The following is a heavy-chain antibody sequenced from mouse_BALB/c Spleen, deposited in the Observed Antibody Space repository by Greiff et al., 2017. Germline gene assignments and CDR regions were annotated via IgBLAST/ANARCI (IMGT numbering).Heavy chain of an antibody. D-gene: IGHD3-3*01. V-gene: IGHV1S22*01. CDR3: TREGDEERPYAMDY. J-gene: IGHJ4*01. Sequence: LQQPGSELVRPGASVKLSCKASGYTFTSYWMHWVKQRHGQGLEWIGNIYPGSGSTNYDEKFKSKGTLTVDTSSSTAYMHLSSLTSEDSAVYYCTREGDEERPYAMDYWGQGTSVTVSS. CDR1: GYTFTSYW. CDR2: IYPGSGST.